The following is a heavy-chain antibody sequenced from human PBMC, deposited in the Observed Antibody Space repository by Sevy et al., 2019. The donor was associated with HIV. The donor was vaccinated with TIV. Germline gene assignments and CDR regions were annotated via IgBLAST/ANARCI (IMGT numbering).Heavy chain of an antibody. CDR3: ARQGGYQLPAAFDI. J-gene: IGHJ3*02. Sequence: SETLSLTCTVSGGSISSYYWSWIRQPPGKGLEWIGHISYSGSTNYNPSLKSRVTISVDTSKNQFSLKLSSVTAADTAVYYCARQGGYQLPAAFDIWGHGTMVTVSS. CDR2: ISYSGST. V-gene: IGHV4-59*08. CDR1: GGSISSYY. D-gene: IGHD5-18*01.